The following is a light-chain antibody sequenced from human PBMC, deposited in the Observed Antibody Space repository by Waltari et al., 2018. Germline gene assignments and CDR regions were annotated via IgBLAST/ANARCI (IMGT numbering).Light chain of an antibody. J-gene: IGKJ2*01. CDR3: QQSDGIPFT. V-gene: IGKV1-39*01. CDR1: QNVGRF. CDR2: RTS. Sequence: DIKMTQSPSSLSASVGDTVTITCRASQNVGRFLNWYQKRPGGAPKLLIFRTSDLQGGVPSRFSGSGSGTDFALTIDSLQPEDFATYYCQQSDGIPFTFGQGTKLEVK.